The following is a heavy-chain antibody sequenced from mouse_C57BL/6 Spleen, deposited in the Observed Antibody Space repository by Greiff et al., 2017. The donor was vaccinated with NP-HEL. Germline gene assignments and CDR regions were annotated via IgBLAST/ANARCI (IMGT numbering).Heavy chain of an antibody. J-gene: IGHJ3*01. CDR3: ARFGDYGWFAY. CDR1: GFTFSDYG. D-gene: IGHD2-4*01. V-gene: IGHV5-17*01. CDR2: ISSGSSTI. Sequence: EVKVVESGGGLVKPGGSLKLSCAASGFTFSDYGMHWVRQAPEKGLEWVAYISSGSSTIYYADTVKGRFTISRDNAKNTLFLQMTSLRSEDTAMYYCARFGDYGWFAYWGQGTLVTVSA.